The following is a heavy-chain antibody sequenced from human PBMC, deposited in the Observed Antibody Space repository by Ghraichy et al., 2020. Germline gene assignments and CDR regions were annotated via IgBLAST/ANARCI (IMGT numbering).Heavy chain of an antibody. J-gene: IGHJ3*01. CDR3: ARGLGSAPRTGLEF. D-gene: IGHD3/OR15-3a*01. Sequence: GSLRLSCAGSGFTFSTFWMTWVRQAPGKGLEWVANIRDDGSEKTYVDSVKGRFTISRDSAKNSVYLQMNSLRAEDTALYYCARGLGSAPRTGLEFWGQGTMVTVSS. V-gene: IGHV3-7*04. CDR1: GFTFSTFW. CDR2: IRDDGSEK.